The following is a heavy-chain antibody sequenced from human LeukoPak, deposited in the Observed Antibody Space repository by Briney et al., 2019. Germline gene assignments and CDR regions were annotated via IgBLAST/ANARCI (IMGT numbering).Heavy chain of an antibody. V-gene: IGHV3-7*03. Sequence: GGSLRLSCAVSGFTFSSYWMSWVRQAPGKGLECVANINEDGSEKYYVDSVKGRFSISRDNAKNSLYLQMNSLRAEDTAVYYCARSGPRAYYDILTGYYGSGMDVWGQGTTVTVSS. J-gene: IGHJ6*02. CDR1: GFTFSSYW. CDR2: INEDGSEK. D-gene: IGHD3-9*01. CDR3: ARSGPRAYYDILTGYYGSGMDV.